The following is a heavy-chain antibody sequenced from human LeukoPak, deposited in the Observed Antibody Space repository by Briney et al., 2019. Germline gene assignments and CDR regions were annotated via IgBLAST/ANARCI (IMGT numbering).Heavy chain of an antibody. V-gene: IGHV3-48*02. Sequence: GGSLRLSCAASGFTFSSYSMNWVRQAPGKGLEWVSYISSSSSTIYYADSVKGRFTISRDNAKNSLYLQMNSLRDEDTAVYYCASRKIAAAIAPYFDYWGQGTLVTVSS. CDR1: GFTFSSYS. CDR3: ASRKIAAAIAPYFDY. CDR2: ISSSSSTI. D-gene: IGHD6-13*01. J-gene: IGHJ4*02.